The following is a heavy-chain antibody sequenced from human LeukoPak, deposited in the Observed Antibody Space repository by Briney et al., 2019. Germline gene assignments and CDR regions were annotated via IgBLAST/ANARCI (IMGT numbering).Heavy chain of an antibody. Sequence: SETLSLTCTVSGNSISSGDNYWSWIRQPAGKGLEWIGRIYTSGSTNYNPSLKSRVTISGDTSKDQFSLRLSSVTAADTAVYYCARASYSYDINGWVPFDYWGQGTLVTVSS. V-gene: IGHV4-61*02. CDR3: ARASYSYDINGWVPFDY. CDR2: IYTSGST. J-gene: IGHJ4*02. D-gene: IGHD3-22*01. CDR1: GNSISSGDNY.